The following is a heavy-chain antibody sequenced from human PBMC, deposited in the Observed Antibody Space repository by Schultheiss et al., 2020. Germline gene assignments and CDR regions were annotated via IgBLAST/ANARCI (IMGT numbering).Heavy chain of an antibody. CDR3: TTDSPEMTMIVSQSY. CDR1: GFTFSDYW. V-gene: IGHV3-15*01. D-gene: IGHD3-22*01. CDR2: IKSKTDGGTT. Sequence: GGSLRLSCAASGFTFSDYWMSWVRQAPGKGLEWVGRIKSKTDGGTTDYAAPVKGRFTISRDDSKNTLYLQMNSLKTEDTAVYYCTTDSPEMTMIVSQSYWGQGTLVTVSS. J-gene: IGHJ4*02.